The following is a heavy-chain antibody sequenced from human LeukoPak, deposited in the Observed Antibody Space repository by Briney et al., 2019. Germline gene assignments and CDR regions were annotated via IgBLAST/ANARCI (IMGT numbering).Heavy chain of an antibody. V-gene: IGHV3-7*01. CDR1: GFTFRSSW. CDR2: IRPDGSEK. CDR3: AKFGRGTSPVH. Sequence: GGSLRLSCAASGFTFRSSWMSWVRLAPGKGLEWVGNIRPDGSEKQYVDSVKGRFTISRDNAQNSLFLQMNSLRVEDTAVYYCAKFGRGTSPVHWGQGTLVTVSS. D-gene: IGHD3-16*01. J-gene: IGHJ4*02.